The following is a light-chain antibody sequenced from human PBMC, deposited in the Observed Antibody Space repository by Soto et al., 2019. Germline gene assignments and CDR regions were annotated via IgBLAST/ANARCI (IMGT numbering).Light chain of an antibody. J-gene: IGKJ5*01. CDR1: QDISNY. CDR2: DAS. CDR3: QQYDNLPSIT. V-gene: IGKV1-33*01. Sequence: DIQMTQSPSSLSSSLGDRVTITCQASQDISNYLNWYQQKPGKAPKLLIYDASNLETGVPSKFSGSGSGTDFTITISSLQPEDIATYYCQQYDNLPSITFGQGTRLDIK.